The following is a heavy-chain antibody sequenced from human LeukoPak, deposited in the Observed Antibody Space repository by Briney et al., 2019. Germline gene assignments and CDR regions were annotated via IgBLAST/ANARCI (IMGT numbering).Heavy chain of an antibody. D-gene: IGHD4-11*01. J-gene: IGHJ4*02. Sequence: PSETLSLTCTISGGSLSGYYWSWVRQSPEKGLEWIAYIYSSGTTNYNPSLKSRVTISVNTSQNQYSLKVNSVTAADTAVYYCARHLGHSDYPLDCWGQGTLVTVSS. CDR3: ARHLGHSDYPLDC. CDR1: GGSLSGYY. V-gene: IGHV4-59*08. CDR2: IYSSGTT.